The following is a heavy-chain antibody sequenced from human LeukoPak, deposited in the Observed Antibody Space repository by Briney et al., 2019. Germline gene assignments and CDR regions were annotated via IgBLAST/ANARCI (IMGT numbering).Heavy chain of an antibody. D-gene: IGHD5-18*01. CDR1: Y. J-gene: IGHJ4*02. Sequence: YWSWIXXPAGKGLEWIGRIYTSGSTNYNPSLKSRVTMSVDTSKNQFSLKLSSVTAADTAVYYCARGHSYGPPLAYWGQGTLVTVSS. CDR3: ARGHSYGPPLAY. CDR2: IYTSGST. V-gene: IGHV4-4*07.